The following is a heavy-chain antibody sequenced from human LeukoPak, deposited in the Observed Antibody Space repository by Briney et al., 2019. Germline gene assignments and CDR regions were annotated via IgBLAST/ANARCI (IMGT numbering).Heavy chain of an antibody. V-gene: IGHV3-30-3*01. CDR3: ARDGDTAMAMDV. D-gene: IGHD5-18*01. Sequence: GGSLRLSCGASGFTFSSYAMHWVRQAPGKGLEWVAVISYDGNNKYYADSVKGRFTISRDNSKNTLYLQMNSLRAEDTAVYYCARDGDTAMAMDVWGQGTTVTVSS. CDR1: GFTFSSYA. J-gene: IGHJ6*02. CDR2: ISYDGNNK.